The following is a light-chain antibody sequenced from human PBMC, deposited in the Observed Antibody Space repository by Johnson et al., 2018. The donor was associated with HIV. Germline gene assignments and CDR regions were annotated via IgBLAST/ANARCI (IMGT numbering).Light chain of an antibody. CDR3: GTWDSSLSAYV. V-gene: IGLV1-51*02. CDR2: ENS. J-gene: IGLJ1*01. Sequence: QSVLTQPPSVSAAPGQKVTISCSGSSSNIGNNYISWYQQLPGTAPKLLIYENSKRPSGIPDRFSGSQSGTSATLGITGLQTGDEADYYCGTWDSSLSAYVFGTGIKVTVL. CDR1: SSNIGNNY.